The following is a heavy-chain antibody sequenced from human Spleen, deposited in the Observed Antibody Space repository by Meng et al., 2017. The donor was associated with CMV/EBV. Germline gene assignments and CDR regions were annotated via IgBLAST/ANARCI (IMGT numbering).Heavy chain of an antibody. J-gene: IGHJ6*02. CDR3: ARVTVWGEPTDIGYYYYYGMDV. V-gene: IGHV3-30-3*01. Sequence: GESLKISCAASGFTFSTYTMHWVRQAPGKGLEWVALISYDGGNKYYADSVKGRFTISRDNSKNMLCLQMNSLRAEDTAVYYCARVTVWGEPTDIGYYYYYGMDVWGQGTTVTVSS. CDR1: GFTFSTYT. D-gene: IGHD5-12*01. CDR2: ISYDGGNK.